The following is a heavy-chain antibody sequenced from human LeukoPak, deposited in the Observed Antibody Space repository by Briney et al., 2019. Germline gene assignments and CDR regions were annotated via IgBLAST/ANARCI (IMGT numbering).Heavy chain of an antibody. J-gene: IGHJ6*02. CDR2: IYYSGST. D-gene: IGHD5-18*01. CDR3: ARGGRYGRYYGMDV. V-gene: IGHV4-59*01. CDR1: GGSISSYY. Sequence: PSETLSLTCTVSGGSISSYYWSWIRRPPGKGLEWIGYIYYSGSTNYNPSLKSRVTISVDTSKNQFSLKLSSVTAADTAVYYCARGGRYGRYYGMDVWGQGTTVTVSS.